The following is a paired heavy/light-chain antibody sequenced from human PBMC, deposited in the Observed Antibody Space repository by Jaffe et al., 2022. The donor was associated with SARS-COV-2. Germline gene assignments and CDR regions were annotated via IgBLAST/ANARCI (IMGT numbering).Heavy chain of an antibody. CDR1: GFTFSTYW. Sequence: EVQLVASGGGLVQPGGSLRLSCVGSGFTFSTYWMSWVRQAPGKGLEWVANINQDGSEKYFVDSVDGRFTMSRDNAKNSLFLQMNSLTADDTAVYYCARALGAPDFDLWGRGTLLTVSS. CDR2: INQDGSEK. J-gene: IGHJ2*01. CDR3: ARALGAPDFDL. D-gene: IGHD1-26*01. V-gene: IGHV3-7*03.
Light chain of an antibody. V-gene: IGLV3-10*01. Sequence: SYELIQPPSVSVSPGQTARITCSGDALPKKYAYWYQQKSGQAPVLVIYEDNKRPSGIPERFSGSSSGTMATLTISGAQVEDEADYYCYSTYGSGNHYVFGTGTKVTVL. CDR2: EDN. CDR1: ALPKKY. J-gene: IGLJ1*01. CDR3: YSTYGSGNHYV.